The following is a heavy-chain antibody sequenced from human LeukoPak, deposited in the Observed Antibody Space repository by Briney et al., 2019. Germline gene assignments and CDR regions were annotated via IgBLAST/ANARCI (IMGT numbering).Heavy chain of an antibody. CDR3: ARDPEILGSSGWYWFDP. Sequence: GASVKVSCKASGYTFTSYGISWVRQAPGQRLEWMGWISAYNGNTNDAQKLQGRVTMTTDTSTSTAYMELRSLRSDDTAVYYCARDPEILGSSGWYWFDPWGQGTLVTVSS. D-gene: IGHD6-19*01. CDR2: ISAYNGNT. V-gene: IGHV1-18*01. CDR1: GYTFTSYG. J-gene: IGHJ5*02.